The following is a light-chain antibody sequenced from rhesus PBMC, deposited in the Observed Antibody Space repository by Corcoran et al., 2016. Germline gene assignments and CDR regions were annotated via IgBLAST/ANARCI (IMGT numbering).Light chain of an antibody. J-gene: IGKJ2*01. CDR3: QRYSSRPYS. CDR1: QGISSW. V-gene: IGKV1-22*01. CDR2: KGS. Sequence: DIQMTQSPSSLSASVGDTVTITCRASQGISSWLAWYQQKPGKAPKLLIYKGSSLQSGAPSRFSGCGSGTDFTLTISRLQSEDFATYYCQRYSSRPYSFGQGTKVEIK.